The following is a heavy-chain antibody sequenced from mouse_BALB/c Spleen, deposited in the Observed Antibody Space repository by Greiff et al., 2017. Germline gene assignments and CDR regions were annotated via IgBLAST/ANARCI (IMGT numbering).Heavy chain of an antibody. V-gene: IGHV5-6-5*01. J-gene: IGHJ3*01. CDR3: ARAPYDGYYAWFAY. D-gene: IGHD2-3*01. CDR2: ISSGGST. CDR1: GFTFSSYA. Sequence: EVMLVESGGGLVKPGGSLKLSCAASGFTFSSYAMSWVRQTPEKRLEWVASISSGGSTYYPDSVKGRFTISRDNARNILYLQMSSLRSEDTAMYYCARAPYDGYYAWFAYWGQGTLVTVSA.